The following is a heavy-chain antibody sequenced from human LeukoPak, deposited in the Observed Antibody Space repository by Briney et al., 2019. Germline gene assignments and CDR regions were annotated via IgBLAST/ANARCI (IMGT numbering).Heavy chain of an antibody. CDR2: ISSSGST. CDR1: GDSISSGDYY. J-gene: IGHJ4*02. CDR3: ARVRYYYDSSGYYYVFSPIE. V-gene: IGHV4-61*02. Sequence: SETLSLTCTVSGDSISSGDYYWSWIRQPAGKGLEWIGRISSSGSTNYNPSLKSRVTISVDTSKNQFSLKLSSVTAADTAVYYCARVRYYYDSSGYYYVFSPIEWGQGTLVTVSS. D-gene: IGHD3-22*01.